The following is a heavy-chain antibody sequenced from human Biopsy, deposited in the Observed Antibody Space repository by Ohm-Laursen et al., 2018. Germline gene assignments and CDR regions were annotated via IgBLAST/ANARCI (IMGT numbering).Heavy chain of an antibody. Sequence: SLRLSCAASGISSKTYWMNWVRQAPGKGLEWVANIRQDGKEKFYVDSVKGRFTISRDNAKNSLYLQMNSLRAEDTGVYYCARGYCTAINCYMLRSFYFDSWGQGAPVTSSS. CDR1: GISSKTYW. V-gene: IGHV3-7*01. CDR3: ARGYCTAINCYMLRSFYFDS. CDR2: IRQDGKEK. D-gene: IGHD2-2*02. J-gene: IGHJ4*02.